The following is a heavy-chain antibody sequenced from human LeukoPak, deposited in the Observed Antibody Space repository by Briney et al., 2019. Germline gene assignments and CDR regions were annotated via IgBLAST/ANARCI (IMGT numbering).Heavy chain of an antibody. CDR1: GYTFTDNY. Sequence: ASVTVSFTASGYTFTDNYLHWVRQAPGQGLEWMGMIYPRDGSTSYAQNFQGRVTVTRDTSTTTVHMELRGLRSEDTAVYYCARDQEGFDYWGQGTVVTVSS. V-gene: IGHV1-46*01. CDR3: ARDQEGFDY. J-gene: IGHJ4*02. CDR2: IYPRDGST.